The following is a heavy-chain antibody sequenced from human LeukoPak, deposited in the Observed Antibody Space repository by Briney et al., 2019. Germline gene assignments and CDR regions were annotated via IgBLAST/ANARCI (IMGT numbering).Heavy chain of an antibody. CDR1: GYTFTSYD. D-gene: IGHD1-26*01. V-gene: IGHV1-8*01. Sequence: ASVKVSCKASGYTFTSYDINWVRQATGQGLEXMGWMNPNSGNTGYAQKFQGRVTMTRNTSISTAYMELSSLRSEDTALYYCARGEVGATEFDYWGQGTLVTVSS. CDR3: ARGEVGATEFDY. CDR2: MNPNSGNT. J-gene: IGHJ4*02.